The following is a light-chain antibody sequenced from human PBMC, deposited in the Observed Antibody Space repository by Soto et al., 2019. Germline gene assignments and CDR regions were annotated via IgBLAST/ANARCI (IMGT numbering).Light chain of an antibody. CDR3: QQYSSYFT. Sequence: DIQMTQSPSTLSASVGDRVTITCRASQSISSWFAWYHQKPGEAPHLLIYKASTLESGVPSMFSGSGSGTEFTLTISSVPPDVFATYCCQQYSSYFTFGGGTKVDIK. CDR2: KAS. J-gene: IGKJ3*01. CDR1: QSISSW. V-gene: IGKV1-5*03.